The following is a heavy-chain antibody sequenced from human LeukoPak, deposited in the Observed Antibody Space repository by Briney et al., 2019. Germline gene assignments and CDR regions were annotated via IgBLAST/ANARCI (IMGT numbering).Heavy chain of an antibody. J-gene: IGHJ5*02. V-gene: IGHV4-39*07. CDR2: IYHSGST. CDR1: GGSISSSSYY. Sequence: PSETLSLTCTVSGGSISSSSYYWGWVRQPPGKGLEWIGSIYHSGSTYYNPSLKSRVTISVDTSKNQFSLKLSSVTAADTAVYYCARDPLGVAARTQTWGQGTLVTVSS. D-gene: IGHD6-6*01. CDR3: ARDPLGVAARTQT.